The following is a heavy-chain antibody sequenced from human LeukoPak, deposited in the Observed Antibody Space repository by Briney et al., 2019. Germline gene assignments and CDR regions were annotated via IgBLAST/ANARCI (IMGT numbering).Heavy chain of an antibody. CDR1: GGTFSSYA. J-gene: IGHJ6*03. V-gene: IGHV1-69*04. D-gene: IGHD3-3*01. CDR2: IIPILGIA. Sequence: SVKVSCKASGGTFSSYAISWVRQAPGQGLEWMGRIIPILGIANYAQKFQGRVTITADKSTSTAYMELRSLRSDDTAVYYCARERWAISYYYYYYMDVWGKGTTVTVSS. CDR3: ARERWAISYYYYYYMDV.